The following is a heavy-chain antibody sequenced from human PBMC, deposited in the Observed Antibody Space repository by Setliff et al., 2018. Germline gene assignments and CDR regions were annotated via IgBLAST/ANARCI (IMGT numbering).Heavy chain of an antibody. Sequence: SETLSLTCAVSGYSISSGYNWGWIRQPPGKGLEWIASIYYRGSTSYNSSLKSRVSISVDTSKSQFSLNLNSVTAADTAVYYCATLTGDRGVDYWGQGRLVTVSS. CDR3: ATLTGDRGVDY. D-gene: IGHD7-27*01. CDR2: IYYRGST. V-gene: IGHV4-38-2*01. CDR1: GYSISSGYN. J-gene: IGHJ4*02.